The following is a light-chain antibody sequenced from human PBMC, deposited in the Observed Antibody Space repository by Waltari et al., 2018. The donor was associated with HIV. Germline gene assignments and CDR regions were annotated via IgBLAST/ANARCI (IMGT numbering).Light chain of an antibody. V-gene: IGLV3-1*01. Sequence: SYELTQPPSVSVSPGQTASINCSGDKLGDKYACWYQQKPGQSPLLVIYQDNKRPSGIPERFSGSNSGNTATLTISGTHAMDEADYYCQAWDSSTVVFGGGTKLTVL. CDR2: QDN. J-gene: IGLJ2*01. CDR3: QAWDSSTVV. CDR1: KLGDKY.